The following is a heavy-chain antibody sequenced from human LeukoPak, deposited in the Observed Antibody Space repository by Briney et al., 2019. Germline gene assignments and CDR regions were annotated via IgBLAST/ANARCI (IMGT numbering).Heavy chain of an antibody. CDR3: ARDLITVTKGFDI. CDR1: TDSISSHY. CDR2: ISYIGST. J-gene: IGHJ3*02. D-gene: IGHD4-17*01. V-gene: IGHV4-59*11. Sequence: SETLSLTCAVSTDSISSHYWSWIRQPPGKGLEWIGYISYIGSTNYNPSLRSRVTISIDTSKNQFSLKLRSVTAADTAVYYCARDLITVTKGFDIWGQGTMVSVSS.